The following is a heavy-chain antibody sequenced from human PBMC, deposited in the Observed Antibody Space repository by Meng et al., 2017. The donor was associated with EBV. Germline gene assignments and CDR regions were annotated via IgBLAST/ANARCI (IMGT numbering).Heavy chain of an antibody. V-gene: IGHV1-69*01. CDR2: FLPRLGAP. CDR1: GGPFRYYS. CDR3: ASESGRGYTPDY. D-gene: IGHD3-10*01. J-gene: IGHJ4*02. Sequence: VQLAQYAAEVEKPWSSVAVSCKTSGGPFRYYSISWVRQAPGQGLEWLGGFLPRLGAPNYAQKFHGRVKITADESTSTHYMDLSSLRSEDTAIYYCASESGRGYTPDYWGQGTLVTVPQ.